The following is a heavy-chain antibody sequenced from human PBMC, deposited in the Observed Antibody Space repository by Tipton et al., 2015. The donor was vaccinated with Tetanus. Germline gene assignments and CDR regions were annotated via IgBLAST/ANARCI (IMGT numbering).Heavy chain of an antibody. CDR3: AREVPAAGHFDS. D-gene: IGHD2-2*01. V-gene: IGHV4-59*01. CDR1: GGSISGSY. J-gene: IGHJ4*02. Sequence: TLSLTCTVSGGSISGSYWNWIRQPPGKGLEWIGHVYYNGNTHYNPALKSRVTISVDTSKNQFSLKLSSVTAADTAIYYCAREVPAAGHFDSWGQGTLVTVSS. CDR2: VYYNGNT.